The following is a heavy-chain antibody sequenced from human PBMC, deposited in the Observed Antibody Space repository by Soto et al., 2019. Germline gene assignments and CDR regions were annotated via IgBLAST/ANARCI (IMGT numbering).Heavy chain of an antibody. D-gene: IGHD1-26*01. CDR3: ATLAGSGSYRDLYFDN. J-gene: IGHJ4*02. CDR1: GYNFACHW. V-gene: IGHV5-51*01. CDR2: IFPGDSYT. Sequence: GESLKISCKGSGYNFACHWIGWVRQMPGKGLEWMGIIFPGDSYTTYSPSFQGQVTVSADQSISTVYLQWSGLKASDTAMYYCATLAGSGSYRDLYFDNWGQGTPVTVSS.